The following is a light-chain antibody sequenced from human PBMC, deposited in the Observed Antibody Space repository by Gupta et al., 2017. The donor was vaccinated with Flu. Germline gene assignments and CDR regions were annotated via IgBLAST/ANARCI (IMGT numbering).Light chain of an antibody. CDR3: MQALQTPPYT. J-gene: IGKJ2*01. V-gene: IGKV2-28*01. CDR2: LGS. Sequence: DIVMTQSPLSLPVTPGEQASISCRSSQSILHSNGYNYLDWYLQKPGQSPQLLIYLGSNRAAGVPDRFSGSGSGTDFTLKISRGEAEDVGVYYCMQALQTPPYTFGQGTKLEIK. CDR1: QSILHSNGYNY.